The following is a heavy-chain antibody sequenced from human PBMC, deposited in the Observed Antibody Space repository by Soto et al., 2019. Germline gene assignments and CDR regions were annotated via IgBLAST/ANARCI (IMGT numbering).Heavy chain of an antibody. V-gene: IGHV4-39*01. J-gene: IGHJ4*02. Sequence: SETLSLTCIVSGESISISSYYLGWIRQPPGKGLEWIGSIYYSGRTYYNPSFKSRVTISIDTSKSQFSLKLSSVTATDTAVYYCARQRTTVVNKAYFDHWGQGALVTVSS. CDR3: ARQRTTVVNKAYFDH. CDR1: GESISISSYY. D-gene: IGHD2-21*01. CDR2: IYYSGRT.